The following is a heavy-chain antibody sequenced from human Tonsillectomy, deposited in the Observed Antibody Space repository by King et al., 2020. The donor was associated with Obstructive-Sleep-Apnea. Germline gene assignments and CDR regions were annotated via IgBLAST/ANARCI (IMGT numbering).Heavy chain of an antibody. J-gene: IGHJ6*02. CDR1: GFTFSNYL. V-gene: IGHV3-74*01. Sequence: VQLVESGGGLVQPGGYLRLSCSASGFTFSNYLMHWLLPAPEKGLVWVSRINSDGGTTTYADSVKGRFTISRDNAKNTLHLQMSSLRAEETAVYSCARDRDCRSTSCFFGMDVWGQGTTVTVSS. CDR2: INSDGGTT. D-gene: IGHD2-2*01. CDR3: ARDRDCRSTSCFFGMDV.